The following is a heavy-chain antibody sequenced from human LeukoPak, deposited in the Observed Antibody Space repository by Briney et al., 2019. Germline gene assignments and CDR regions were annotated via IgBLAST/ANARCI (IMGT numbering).Heavy chain of an antibody. Sequence: GGSLRLSCAASGFTVSSNYMNWVRQAPGKGLEWVSGNYSGGSTYYADSVKGRFTISRDNSKNTLFLQMNSLRAEDTAVYYCARISAYDDYWGQGTLVTVSS. V-gene: IGHV3-53*01. J-gene: IGHJ4*02. CDR1: GFTVSSNY. D-gene: IGHD5-12*01. CDR2: NYSGGST. CDR3: ARISAYDDY.